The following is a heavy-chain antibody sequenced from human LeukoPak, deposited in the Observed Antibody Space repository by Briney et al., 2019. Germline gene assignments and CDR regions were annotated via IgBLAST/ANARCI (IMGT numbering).Heavy chain of an antibody. CDR3: ARDDYGDYLDY. CDR1: GYTFTSYG. Sequence: ASVKVSCKASGYTFTSYGISWVRQAPGQGLEWMGRISAYNGNANYAQKLQGRVTMTTDTSTSTAYMELRSLRSDDTAVYYCARDDYGDYLDYWGQGTLVTVSS. D-gene: IGHD4-17*01. V-gene: IGHV1-18*01. J-gene: IGHJ4*02. CDR2: ISAYNGNA.